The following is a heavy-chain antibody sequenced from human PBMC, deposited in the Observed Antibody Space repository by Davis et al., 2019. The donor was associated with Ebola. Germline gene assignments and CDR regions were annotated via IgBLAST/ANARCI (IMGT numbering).Heavy chain of an antibody. CDR2: INHSGST. J-gene: IGHJ5*02. CDR3: ASFMTTVTTGWFDP. CDR1: GGSFSGYY. Sequence: SETLSLTCAVYGGSFSGYYWSWIRQPPGKGLEWIGEINHSGSTNYNPSLKSRVTIPVDTSKNQFSLKLSSVTAADTAVYYCASFMTTVTTGWFDPWGQGTLVTVSS. D-gene: IGHD4-11*01. V-gene: IGHV4-34*01.